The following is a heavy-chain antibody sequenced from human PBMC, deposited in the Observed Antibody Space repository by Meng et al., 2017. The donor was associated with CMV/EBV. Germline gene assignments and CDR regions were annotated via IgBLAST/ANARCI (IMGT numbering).Heavy chain of an antibody. J-gene: IGHJ4*02. CDR1: GFTFSSYS. CDR2: ISSSSSYI. Sequence: GESLKISCAASGFTFSSYSMNWVRQAPGKGLEWVSSISSSSSYIYYADSVKCRFTISRDNAKNSLYLQMNSLRAEDTAVYYCARDRKLELRDYWGQGTLVTVSS. D-gene: IGHD1-7*01. CDR3: ARDRKLELRDY. V-gene: IGHV3-21*01.